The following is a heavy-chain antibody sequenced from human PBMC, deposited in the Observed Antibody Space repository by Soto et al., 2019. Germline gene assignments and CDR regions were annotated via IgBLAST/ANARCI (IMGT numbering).Heavy chain of an antibody. Sequence: QVQLVESGGGVVQPGRSLRLSCAASGFTFSSYAMHWVRQAPGKGLEGVAVISYDGSNKYYADSVKGRFTISRDNSKNTLYLQMNSLRAEDTAVYYCARGLLYSSSTSHFDYWGQGTLVTVSS. J-gene: IGHJ4*02. CDR2: ISYDGSNK. V-gene: IGHV3-30-3*01. CDR3: ARGLLYSSSTSHFDY. CDR1: GFTFSSYA. D-gene: IGHD6-6*01.